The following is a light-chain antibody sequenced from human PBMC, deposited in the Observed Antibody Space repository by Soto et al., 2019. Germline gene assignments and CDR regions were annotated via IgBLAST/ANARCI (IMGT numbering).Light chain of an antibody. CDR1: QRVDRW. Sequence: DIQITQSPATLSSSVGDRVTITCLSSQRVDRWLAWYQQKPGQAPKLLISDASTLESGVPSRFSGSGSATEFTLTITSLQPDDFATYYCQQYKDYTYTFGQGTKVDIK. J-gene: IGKJ1*01. CDR2: DAS. CDR3: QQYKDYTYT. V-gene: IGKV1-5*01.